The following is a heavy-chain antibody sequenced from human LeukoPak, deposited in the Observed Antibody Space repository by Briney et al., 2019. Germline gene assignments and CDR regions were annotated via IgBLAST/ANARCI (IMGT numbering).Heavy chain of an antibody. CDR2: ISGAGGST. J-gene: IGHJ5*02. V-gene: IGHV3-43*02. CDR3: AKDPAARDGHGAWFDP. CDR1: GFTFDDYA. Sequence: GGFLRLSCAASGFTFDDYAIHWVRQAPGKCLEWVSLISGAGGSTYYADSVKSRFAISRDNSKNSLYLQMNSLRTGDTALYYCAKDPAARDGHGAWFDPWGQGTLVTVSS. D-gene: IGHD5-24*01.